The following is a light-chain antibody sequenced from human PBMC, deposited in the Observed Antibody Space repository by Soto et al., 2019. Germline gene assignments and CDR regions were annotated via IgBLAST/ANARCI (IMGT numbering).Light chain of an antibody. Sequence: EFVLPQSPGTLSLSPGERATLSCRASQTVRNNYLAWYQQKPGQAPRLLIYDASSRATGIPDRFSGSGSGTDFTLTISRLEPEDFAVYYCQQYGSSPLTFGGGTKVDIK. CDR2: DAS. J-gene: IGKJ4*01. V-gene: IGKV3-20*01. CDR1: QTVRNNY. CDR3: QQYGSSPLT.